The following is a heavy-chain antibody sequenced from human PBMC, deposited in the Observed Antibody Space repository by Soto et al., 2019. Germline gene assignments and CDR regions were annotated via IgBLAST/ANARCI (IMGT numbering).Heavy chain of an antibody. D-gene: IGHD3-16*02. CDR3: PRDSPSERLSRYAMDV. CDR2: ISSSSSYI. J-gene: IGHJ6*02. Sequence: GGSLRLSCAASGFTFSSYSMNGVRQAPGKGLEWVSSISSSSSYIYYADSVKGRFTISRDNAKNSLYLQMNSLRAEDTAVYYYPRDSPSERLSRYAMDVWGQGTKVTVSS. CDR1: GFTFSSYS. V-gene: IGHV3-21*01.